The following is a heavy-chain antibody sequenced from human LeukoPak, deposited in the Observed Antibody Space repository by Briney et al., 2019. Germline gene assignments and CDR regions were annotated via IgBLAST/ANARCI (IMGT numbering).Heavy chain of an antibody. CDR3: ARDSPLIAAAGTGFDY. J-gene: IGHJ4*02. Sequence: SVTVSCKASGGTFSSYAISWVRQAPGQGLEWMGGIIPILGIANYAQKFQGRVTITADKSTSTAYMELSSLRSEDTAVYYCARDSPLIAAAGTGFDYWGQGTLVTVSS. V-gene: IGHV1-69*10. CDR2: IIPILGIA. D-gene: IGHD6-13*01. CDR1: GGTFSSYA.